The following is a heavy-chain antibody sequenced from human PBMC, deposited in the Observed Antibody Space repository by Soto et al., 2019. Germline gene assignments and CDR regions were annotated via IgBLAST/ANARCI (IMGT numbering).Heavy chain of an antibody. CDR3: ARDSGYCSGGSCRIEGPIDY. J-gene: IGHJ4*02. V-gene: IGHV1-69*08. D-gene: IGHD2-15*01. CDR1: GGTFSSYT. CDR2: IIPILGIA. Sequence: QVQLVQSGAEVKKPGSSVKVSCKASGGTFSSYTISWVRQAPGQGLEWMGRIIPILGIANYAQKFQCRVTITADKSTSTAYMELSSLRSEDTAVYYCARDSGYCSGGSCRIEGPIDYWGQGTLVTVSS.